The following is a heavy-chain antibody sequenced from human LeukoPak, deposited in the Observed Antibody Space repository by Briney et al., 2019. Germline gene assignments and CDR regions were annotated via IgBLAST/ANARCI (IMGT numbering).Heavy chain of an antibody. D-gene: IGHD2-15*01. J-gene: IGHJ4*02. Sequence: GGSLRLSCAASGFTFSSYSMNWVRQAPGKGLEWVSSISSSSSYIYYADSVKGRFTISRDNAKNSLYLQMNSLRDEDTAVYYCARVIGYCSGGSCYSDYWGQGTLVTVSS. CDR1: GFTFSSYS. V-gene: IGHV3-21*01. CDR3: ARVIGYCSGGSCYSDY. CDR2: ISSSSSYI.